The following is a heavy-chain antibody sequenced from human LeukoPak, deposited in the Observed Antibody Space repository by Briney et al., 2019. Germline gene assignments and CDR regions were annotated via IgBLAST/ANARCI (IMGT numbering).Heavy chain of an antibody. V-gene: IGHV4-59*01. CDR1: GGSISSYY. CDR2: IYSGGST. CDR3: ARMFQYYYMDF. J-gene: IGHJ6*03. D-gene: IGHD3-10*02. Sequence: AETLSPTCTVSGGSISSYYWSWIRQPPGKGREWIGYIYSGGSTNYNPSLKSRVTISVDTSRNQFSLKLSSVTAADTAMYYCARMFQYYYMDFWGKGTTVTVSS.